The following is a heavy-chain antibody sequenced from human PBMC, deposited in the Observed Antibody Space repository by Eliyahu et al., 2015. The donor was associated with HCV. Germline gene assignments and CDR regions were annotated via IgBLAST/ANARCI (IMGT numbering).Heavy chain of an antibody. CDR3: ASGGGGIAMSGTGGWFDP. J-gene: IGHJ5*02. V-gene: IGHV4-59*01. D-gene: IGHD6-19*01. CDR2: TYYSGST. CDR1: GGSLRTSX. Sequence: QVQLQESGPGLVKPSETLSXTCTVPGGSLRTSXWXWIRHPPGQGXEWVAYTYYSGSTXYTPSLKSRVTISLDTSKNQFSLKLSSVTAADTAVYYCASGGGGIAMSGTGGWFDPWGQGTLVTVSS.